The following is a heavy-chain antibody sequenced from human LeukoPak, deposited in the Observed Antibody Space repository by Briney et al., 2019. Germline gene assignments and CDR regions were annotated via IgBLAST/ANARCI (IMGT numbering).Heavy chain of an antibody. J-gene: IGHJ4*02. CDR2: INPSGGST. Sequence: ASVKVSCKASGYTFTGYYMHWVRQAPGQGLEWMGIINPSGGSTSYAQKFQGRVTMTRDTSTSTVYMELSSLRSEDTAVYYCASEFVGGTRQYYFDYWGQGTLVTVSS. D-gene: IGHD2-21*02. CDR1: GYTFTGYY. V-gene: IGHV1-46*01. CDR3: ASEFVGGTRQYYFDY.